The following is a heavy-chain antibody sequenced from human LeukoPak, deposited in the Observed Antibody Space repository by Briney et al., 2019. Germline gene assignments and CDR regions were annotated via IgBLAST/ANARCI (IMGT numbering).Heavy chain of an antibody. V-gene: IGHV4-39*07. J-gene: IGHJ4*02. D-gene: IGHD6-19*01. CDR3: ARGTLYSGWSYYFDY. CDR2: VYYSGTT. CDR1: GGSISLSYYY. Sequence: SETLSLTCSVSGGSISLSYYYWGWIRQPPGKALEWIGSVYYSGTTSYNPSLRSRVTISVDMSKNHFSLRLSSVTAADTAMYYCARGTLYSGWSYYFDYWGQGSQVTVSS.